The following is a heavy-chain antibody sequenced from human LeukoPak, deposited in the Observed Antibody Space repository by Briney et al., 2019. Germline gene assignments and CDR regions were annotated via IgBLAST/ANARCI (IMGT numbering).Heavy chain of an antibody. V-gene: IGHV3-21*06. D-gene: IGHD6-13*01. CDR2: ITSSSRYT. J-gene: IGHJ6*03. Sequence: GGSLRLSCAASVFTFSTYNMNWVRQAPGKGLEWVSSITSSSRYTFYADSVKGRFTISRDNAKNSLYLQMNSLRAEDTAVYYCARAAIAAARIYYYMDVWGKGTTVTVSS. CDR1: VFTFSTYN. CDR3: ARAAIAAARIYYYMDV.